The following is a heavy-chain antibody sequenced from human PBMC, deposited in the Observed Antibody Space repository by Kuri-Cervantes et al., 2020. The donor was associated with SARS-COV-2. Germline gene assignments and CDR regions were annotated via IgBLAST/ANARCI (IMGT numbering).Heavy chain of an antibody. CDR1: GFSLTRYT. CDR3: ARVESPLNWGTYFDY. J-gene: IGHJ4*02. CDR2: ISGSGSYI. V-gene: IGHV3-21*04. Sequence: GESLKISCAASGFSLTRYTMNWVRQAPGKALEWVSSISGSGSYIYYADSVKGRFTISRDNAKNSLYLQMNSLRAEDTALYHCARVESPLNWGTYFDYWGQGTLVTVSS. D-gene: IGHD7-27*01.